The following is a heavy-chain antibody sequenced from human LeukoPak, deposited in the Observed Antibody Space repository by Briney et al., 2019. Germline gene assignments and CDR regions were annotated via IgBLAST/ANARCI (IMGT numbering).Heavy chain of an antibody. J-gene: IGHJ4*02. CDR2: INPKSGGT. CDR3: ARGGEVCSSSSCYRGHDY. D-gene: IGHD2-2*01. V-gene: IGHV1-2*02. Sequence: GASVKVSCKASGYTSTGYYMHWVRQAPGQGLEWMGWINPKSGGTTYEQKFQGRVTMTRDTSTSTAYMELSRLRSDDTAVYYCARGGEVCSSSSCYRGHDYWGQGTLVTVSS. CDR1: GYTSTGYY.